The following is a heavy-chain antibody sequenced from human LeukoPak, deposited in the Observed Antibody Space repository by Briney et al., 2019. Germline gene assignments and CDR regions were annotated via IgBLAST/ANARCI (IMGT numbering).Heavy chain of an antibody. D-gene: IGHD3-10*01. J-gene: IGHJ4*02. V-gene: IGHV3-48*03. Sequence: GGSLRLSCAASGFTFSSYEMNWVRQAPGKGLEWVSYISNTGSTIYYAGSVRGRFTISRDNANNSLYLQMNSLRAEDTAIYYCARWVRTYPYFDYWGQGTLVTVSS. CDR3: ARWVRTYPYFDY. CDR1: GFTFSSYE. CDR2: ISNTGSTI.